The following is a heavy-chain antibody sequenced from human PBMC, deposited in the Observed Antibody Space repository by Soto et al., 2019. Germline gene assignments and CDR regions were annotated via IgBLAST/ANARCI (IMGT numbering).Heavy chain of an antibody. Sequence: GGSLRLSCAASGFTFSSYGMHWVRQAPGKGLEWVAVISYDGSNKYYADSVKGRFTISRDDSKNTLYLQMNSLRAEDTAVYYCAKDHYYDSSGYSDYWGQGTLVTVSS. V-gene: IGHV3-30*18. CDR2: ISYDGSNK. D-gene: IGHD3-22*01. CDR3: AKDHYYDSSGYSDY. J-gene: IGHJ4*02. CDR1: GFTFSSYG.